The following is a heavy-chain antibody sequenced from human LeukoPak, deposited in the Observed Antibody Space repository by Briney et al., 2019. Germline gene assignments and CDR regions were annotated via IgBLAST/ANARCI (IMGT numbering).Heavy chain of an antibody. D-gene: IGHD3-10*01. CDR2: ISSDGTYT. Sequence: HPGGSLRLSCAASGFTFSSHLMHWVRQAPGKGLVWVSRISSDGTYTNYADSVRGRFTISRDNAKNTLYLQMNSLRAEDTAVYYCAKGRWGVLDYWGQGILVTVSS. J-gene: IGHJ4*02. CDR1: GFTFSSHL. V-gene: IGHV3-74*01. CDR3: AKGRWGVLDY.